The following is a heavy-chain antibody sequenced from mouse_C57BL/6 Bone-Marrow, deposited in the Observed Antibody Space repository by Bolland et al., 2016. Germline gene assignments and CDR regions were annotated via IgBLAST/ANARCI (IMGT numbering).Heavy chain of an antibody. CDR3: ASYYGSSYPFAY. CDR2: YT. Sequence: YTKYNQKFKDKATLTADKSSSTAYMQLSSLTYEDSAVYYCASYYGSSYPFAYWGQGTLV. V-gene: IGHV1-7*01. J-gene: IGHJ3*01. D-gene: IGHD1-1*01.